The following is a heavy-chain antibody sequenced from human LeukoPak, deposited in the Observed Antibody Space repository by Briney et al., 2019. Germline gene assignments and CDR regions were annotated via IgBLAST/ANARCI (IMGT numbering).Heavy chain of an antibody. J-gene: IGHJ3*02. Sequence: SETLSLTCTASGGSISSYYWSWIRQPPGKGLEWIGYIYYSGSTNYNPSLKSRVTISVDTSKNQFSLKLSSVTAADTAVYYCARSYYYDSIDAFDIWGQGTMVTVSS. CDR1: GGSISSYY. V-gene: IGHV4-59*01. D-gene: IGHD3-22*01. CDR3: ARSYYYDSIDAFDI. CDR2: IYYSGST.